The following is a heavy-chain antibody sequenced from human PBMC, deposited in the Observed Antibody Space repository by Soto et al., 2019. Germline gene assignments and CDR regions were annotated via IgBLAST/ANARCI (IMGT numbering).Heavy chain of an antibody. V-gene: IGHV3-72*01. Sequence: EVQLVESGGGLVQPGGSLRLSCAATGFTLSDHYVDWVRQAPGKGLEWVGRSRNKAHSYSTEYAASVKGRFTISREDSKNSLYLQMHSLKTEDTALYYCGRAESFYSSSLRPGMDVWGQGTTVTVSS. CDR2: SRNKAHSYST. D-gene: IGHD6-6*01. J-gene: IGHJ6*02. CDR3: GRAESFYSSSLRPGMDV. CDR1: GFTLSDHY.